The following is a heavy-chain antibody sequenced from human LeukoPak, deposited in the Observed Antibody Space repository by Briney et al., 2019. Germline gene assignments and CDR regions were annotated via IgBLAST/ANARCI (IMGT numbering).Heavy chain of an antibody. CDR1: GFTFSSYA. D-gene: IGHD2-2*01. Sequence: GGSLGLSCAASGFTFSSYAMSWVRQAPGKGLEWVSAISGSGGSTYYADSVKGRFTISRDNSKNTLYLQMNSLRAEDTAVYYCAKDRYCSSTSCFRGGGMDVWGQGTTVTVSS. J-gene: IGHJ6*02. V-gene: IGHV3-23*01. CDR3: AKDRYCSSTSCFRGGGMDV. CDR2: ISGSGGST.